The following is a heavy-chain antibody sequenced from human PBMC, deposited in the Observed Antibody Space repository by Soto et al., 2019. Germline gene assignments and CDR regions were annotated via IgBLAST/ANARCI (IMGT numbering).Heavy chain of an antibody. J-gene: IGHJ4*02. V-gene: IGHV4-31*03. CDR2: IYYSGIT. D-gene: IGHD3-22*01. CDR1: GGSISSGGYY. Sequence: PSETLSLTCTVSGGSISSGGYYWSWIRQHPWKGLEWLGYIYYSGITYYNPSLKSRVTISVDTSKNQFSLKMSAVTAADTAVYYCATVSYDSSGYYYYFDYWGQGSLVTVSS. CDR3: ATVSYDSSGYYYYFDY.